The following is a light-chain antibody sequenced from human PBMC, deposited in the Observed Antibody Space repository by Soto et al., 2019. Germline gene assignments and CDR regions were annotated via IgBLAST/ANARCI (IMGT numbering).Light chain of an antibody. J-gene: IGKJ1*01. Sequence: MTQSPSTLSASVGDRVSITCRASQSVDINLAWYQQKPGQAPRLLIYGASTRATDMPGRFRGSGAGAEFTLTISSLQSEDSAVYYCQQYRGWPRTFGQGTKVEIK. CDR1: QSVDIN. CDR2: GAS. CDR3: QQYRGWPRT. V-gene: IGKV3-15*01.